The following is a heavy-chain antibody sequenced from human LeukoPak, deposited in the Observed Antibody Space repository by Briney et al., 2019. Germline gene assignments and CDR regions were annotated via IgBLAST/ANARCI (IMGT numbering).Heavy chain of an antibody. CDR1: GGSFSGYY. J-gene: IGHJ4*02. Sequence: ETLSLTCAVYGGSFSGYYWSWIRQAPGKGLEWVANIKQDGSENYYVDSVKGRFTISRDNAKNSLYLQMNSLRAEDTAVYYCARDKDVGPSLFDYWGQGTLVTVSS. V-gene: IGHV3-7*01. CDR2: IKQDGSEN. CDR3: ARDKDVGPSLFDY. D-gene: IGHD1-26*01.